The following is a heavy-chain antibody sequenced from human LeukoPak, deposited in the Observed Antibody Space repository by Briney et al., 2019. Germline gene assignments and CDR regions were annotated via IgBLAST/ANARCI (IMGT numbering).Heavy chain of an antibody. D-gene: IGHD3-10*01. CDR3: ARVLWFGESKKGYSYYMDV. V-gene: IGHV4-39*01. J-gene: IGHJ6*03. CDR1: GDSVSSGSYY. CDR2: IYYSGDT. Sequence: SETLSLTCTVSGDSVSSGSYYWGWIRQPPGEGLECIGTIYYSGDTYYNPSLESRVTISVDTSKNQFSLKLSSVTAADTAVYYCARVLWFGESKKGYSYYMDVWGKGTTVTVSS.